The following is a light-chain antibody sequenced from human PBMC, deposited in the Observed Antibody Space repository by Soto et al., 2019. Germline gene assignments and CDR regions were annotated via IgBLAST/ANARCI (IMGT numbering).Light chain of an antibody. V-gene: IGLV3-1*01. J-gene: IGLJ2*01. CDR1: KLGDKY. CDR3: QAWDSSTAV. Sequence: SYELTQPPSVSVSPGQTASITCSGDKLGDKYACWYQQKPGQSPVLVIYQDSKRPSGIAERFSGPNSGNTATLTNSGTQAMDEADYYCQAWDSSTAVFGGGAKLTVL. CDR2: QDS.